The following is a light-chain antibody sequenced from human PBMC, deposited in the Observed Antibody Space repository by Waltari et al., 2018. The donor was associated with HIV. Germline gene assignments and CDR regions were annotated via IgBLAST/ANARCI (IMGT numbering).Light chain of an antibody. J-gene: IGLJ3*02. CDR3: AAWDTSLNGWV. CDR2: RNS. CDR1: NDNAGYQG. V-gene: IGLV10-54*01. Sequence: QARLTQPPSVSEDLGQTATFTCTGNNDNAGYQGVVWLKQHRGHPPKVIFYRNSVRPPGIPMRFSASRSGNTASLTIAGLLAEDEADYYCAAWDTSLNGWVFGGGTQLTVL.